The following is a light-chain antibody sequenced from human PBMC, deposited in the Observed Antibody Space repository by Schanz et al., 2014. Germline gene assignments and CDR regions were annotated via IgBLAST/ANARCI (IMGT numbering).Light chain of an antibody. CDR1: QSISSY. CDR3: QQSYSTPPVC. V-gene: IGKV1-39*01. CDR2: AAS. J-gene: IGKJ4*01. Sequence: DIQMTQSPSSLSASVGDRVTITCRASQSISSYLNWYQQKPGKAPKLLIYAASSLQSGVPSRFSGSGSGTDFTLTISSLQPEDFATYYCQQSYSTPPVCFGGGTKVEIK.